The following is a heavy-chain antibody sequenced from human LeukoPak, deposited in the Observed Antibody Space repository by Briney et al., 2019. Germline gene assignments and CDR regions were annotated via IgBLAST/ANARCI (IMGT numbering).Heavy chain of an antibody. V-gene: IGHV4-59*01. D-gene: IGHD2-2*01. J-gene: IGHJ6*02. CDR2: IYYSGST. CDR1: GGSISSYY. Sequence: PSETLSLTCTVSGGSISSYYWSWIRQPPGKGLEWIGYIYYSGSTNYNPSLKSRVTISVDTSKNQFSLKLSSVTAADTAVYYCAAGCSSTSCNAYFGMDVWGQGTTVTVSS. CDR3: AAGCSSTSCNAYFGMDV.